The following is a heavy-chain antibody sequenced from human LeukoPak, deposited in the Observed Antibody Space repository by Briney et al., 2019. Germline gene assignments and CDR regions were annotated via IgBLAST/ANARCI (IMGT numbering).Heavy chain of an antibody. J-gene: IGHJ4*02. CDR3: GRGLTSRTMIVVVTQGYYFDY. CDR2: INHSGST. Sequence: SETLSLTCAVYGGSFSGYYWSWIRQPPGKGLEWIGEINHSGSTNYHPSPKSRVTIPLNTSKNQCSLKLSSVTAAGTAVYYCGRGLTSRTMIVVVTQGYYFDYWGQGTLVTVSS. D-gene: IGHD3-22*01. V-gene: IGHV4-34*01. CDR1: GGSFSGYY.